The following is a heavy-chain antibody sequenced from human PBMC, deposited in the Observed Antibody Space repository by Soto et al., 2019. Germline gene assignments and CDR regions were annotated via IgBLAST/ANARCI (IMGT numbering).Heavy chain of an antibody. CDR3: ARVGYSISWYGCLSGCSHNFDY. V-gene: IGHV1-8*01. D-gene: IGHD6-13*01. CDR2: MNPNSGNT. CDR1: GYTFTSYD. Sequence: ASVKVSCKASGYTFTSYDINWVRQATGQGLEWMGWMNPNSGNTGYAQKFQGRVTMTRNTSISTAYMELSSLRSEDTAVYYCARVGYSISWYGCLSGCSHNFDYWGQGTLVTVSS. J-gene: IGHJ4*02.